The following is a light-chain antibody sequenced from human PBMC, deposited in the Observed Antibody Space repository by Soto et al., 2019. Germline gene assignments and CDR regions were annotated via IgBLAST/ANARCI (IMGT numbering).Light chain of an antibody. CDR2: GAS. V-gene: IGKV3-15*01. CDR1: QSVSSN. Sequence: EIEMTQSPSTLSASPGERATLSCRASQSVSSNLAWYQQKPGQAPRLLIYGASTRATGIPARFSGSGSGTEFTLTISSLQSEDFAAYYCQQYNNWPPWTFGQGTKVDI. CDR3: QQYNNWPPWT. J-gene: IGKJ1*01.